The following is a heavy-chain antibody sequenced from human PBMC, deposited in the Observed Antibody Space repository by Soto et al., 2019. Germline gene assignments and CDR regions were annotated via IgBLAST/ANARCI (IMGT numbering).Heavy chain of an antibody. J-gene: IGHJ5*02. CDR1: GGSISSGGYY. CDR2: IYHSGTT. D-gene: IGHD2-2*01. CDR3: ARVRGNQLLGWFDP. V-gene: IGHV4-31*03. Sequence: SESLSLTCTLSGGSISSGGYYWSWIRQHPGKGLEWIGYIYHSGTTYYHPSLKSRVTISVDTSKNQFSLKLTSVTVADTAVYDCARVRGNQLLGWFDPWGQGTLVNVSS.